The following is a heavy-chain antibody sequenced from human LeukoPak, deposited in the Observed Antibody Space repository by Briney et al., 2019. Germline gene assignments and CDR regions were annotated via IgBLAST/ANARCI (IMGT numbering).Heavy chain of an antibody. J-gene: IGHJ4*02. CDR3: ARETPDYYDSSGYYYIGY. V-gene: IGHV4-38-2*02. D-gene: IGHD3-22*01. Sequence: SETLSLTCAVSGYSISSGYYWGWIRQPPGKGLEWIGSIYHSGSTYYNPSLKSRVTISVDTSKNQFSLKLSSVTAADTAVYYCARETPDYYDSSGYYYIGYWGQGTLVTVSS. CDR2: IYHSGST. CDR1: GYSISSGYY.